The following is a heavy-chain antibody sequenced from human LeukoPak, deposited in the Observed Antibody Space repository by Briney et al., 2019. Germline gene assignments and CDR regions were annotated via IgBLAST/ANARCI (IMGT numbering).Heavy chain of an antibody. V-gene: IGHV3-23*01. CDR1: GFTFSSHA. Sequence: GGSLRLSCAASGFTFSSHAMSWVRQAPGKGLEWVSAVSGPGASTYYADPVKGRFTISRDNSKNTLYLQMNGLRAEDTAIYYCAKGMYYENTGSIDYWGQGTLVTVSS. CDR3: AKGMYYENTGSIDY. D-gene: IGHD3-22*01. CDR2: VSGPGAST. J-gene: IGHJ4*02.